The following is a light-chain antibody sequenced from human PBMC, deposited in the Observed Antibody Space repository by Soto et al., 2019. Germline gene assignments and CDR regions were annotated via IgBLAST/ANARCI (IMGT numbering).Light chain of an antibody. V-gene: IGKV3-20*01. Sequence: IVFTQSPGTVSLSQGERATLSCRASQSVSSNYLAWYQQKPGQAPKVIIYRASIRETGIPDRFTGSGSGTEFTLTISRLEPEDVAVYDCQQYGSSTLTFGGGTKVDIK. CDR2: RAS. CDR1: QSVSSNY. J-gene: IGKJ4*01. CDR3: QQYGSSTLT.